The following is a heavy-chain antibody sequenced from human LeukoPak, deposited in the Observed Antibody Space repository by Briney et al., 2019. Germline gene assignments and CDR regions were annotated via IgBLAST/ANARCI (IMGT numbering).Heavy chain of an antibody. Sequence: SVKVSCKASGGTFSSYAISWVRQAPGQGLEWMGGIIPIFGTANYAQKFQGRVTITTDESTSTAYMEPSSLRSEDTAVYYCARGYGDYDSSGYYIDYWGQGTLVTVSS. J-gene: IGHJ4*02. CDR1: GGTFSSYA. V-gene: IGHV1-69*05. CDR3: ARGYGDYDSSGYYIDY. D-gene: IGHD3-22*01. CDR2: IIPIFGTA.